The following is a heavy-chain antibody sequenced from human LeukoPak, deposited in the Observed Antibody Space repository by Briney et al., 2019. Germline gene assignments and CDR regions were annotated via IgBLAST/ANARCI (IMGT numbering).Heavy chain of an antibody. J-gene: IGHJ4*02. Sequence: SETLSLTCTVSGSSISSSYYYWGWIRQPPGKGLEWIGNIYYTKRTHYNPSLKSRVTISVDTSKNQFSLKLTSVTAADTAVYYCARQAYEYVWVNFRNYDYWGQGILVTVSS. CDR3: ARQAYEYVWVNFRNYDY. CDR1: GSSISSSYYY. V-gene: IGHV4-39*01. CDR2: IYYTKRT. D-gene: IGHD3-16*01.